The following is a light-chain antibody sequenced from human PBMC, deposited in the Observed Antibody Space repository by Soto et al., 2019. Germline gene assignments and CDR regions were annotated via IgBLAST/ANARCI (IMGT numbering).Light chain of an antibody. CDR1: QSLLHSNGYNY. J-gene: IGKJ5*01. Sequence: DIVMTQTPRSRSATPGRPASISCKSSQSLLHSNGYNYLDWYLQKPGQSPQLLIYLGSNRASGVPDRFSGSGSGTDFTLKISRVEAEDVGVYYCMQALQTESITFGQGTRLEIK. CDR2: LGS. CDR3: MQALQTESIT. V-gene: IGKV2-28*01.